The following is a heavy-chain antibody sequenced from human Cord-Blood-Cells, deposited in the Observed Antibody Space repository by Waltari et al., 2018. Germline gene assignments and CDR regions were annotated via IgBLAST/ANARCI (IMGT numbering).Heavy chain of an antibody. CDR1: GGSISSSSYY. J-gene: IGHJ5*02. CDR3: ARRVRDGHYNWFDP. V-gene: IGHV4-39*01. CDR2: IYYSGST. Sequence: QLQLQESGPGLVKPSETLSLTCTVSGGSISSSSYYWGWIRQPPGKGLEWIGSIYYSGSTYSSPSLRSRVTISVDTSKNQFSLKLSSVTAADTAVYYCARRVRDGHYNWFDPWGQGTLVTVSS.